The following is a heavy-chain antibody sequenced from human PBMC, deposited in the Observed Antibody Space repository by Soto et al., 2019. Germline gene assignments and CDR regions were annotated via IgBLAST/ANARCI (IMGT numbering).Heavy chain of an antibody. Sequence: QVQLQESGPGRVKPSQTLSLTCTVSGGSINSGGYCWSWIRQHPGKGLDWIGCISYGGSTSYNPSLKSRVTLSVDTSKNQFSLQLASVTAADTDVYYCSRGILVWGQGALITVSS. CDR3: SRGILV. V-gene: IGHV4-31*03. J-gene: IGHJ4*02. D-gene: IGHD5-18*01. CDR1: GGSINSGGYC. CDR2: ISYGGST.